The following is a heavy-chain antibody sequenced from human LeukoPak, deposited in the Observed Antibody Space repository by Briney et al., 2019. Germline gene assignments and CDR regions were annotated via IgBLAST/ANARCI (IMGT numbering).Heavy chain of an antibody. CDR1: GFTFSSYW. D-gene: IGHD3-3*01. J-gene: IGHJ4*02. V-gene: IGHV3-7*01. CDR3: ARVYYYDFWSGYYNVVDLGSFDY. CDR2: IKQDGSEK. Sequence: GGSLRLSCAASGFTFSSYWMSWVGQAPGKGLEWVANIKQDGSEKYYVDSVKGRFTISSDNAKNSLYVQMNSLRAEDTALYYCARVYYYDFWSGYYNVVDLGSFDYWGQGTLVTVSS.